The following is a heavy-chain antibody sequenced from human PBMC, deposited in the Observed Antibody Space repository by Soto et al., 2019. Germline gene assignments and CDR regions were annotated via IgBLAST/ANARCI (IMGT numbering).Heavy chain of an antibody. CDR1: GYTFASYA. Sequence: QVRLVQSGAEVKKPGASVKVSGKASGYTFASYAISWMRQAPGQGLEWMGWISAYNGNTNYAQKLQGRVTMTTDTSTSTAYMELRSLRSYGTAVYHCARDPPPPDYWGQGTLVTVSS. CDR2: ISAYNGNT. CDR3: ARDPPPPDY. J-gene: IGHJ4*02. V-gene: IGHV1-18*01.